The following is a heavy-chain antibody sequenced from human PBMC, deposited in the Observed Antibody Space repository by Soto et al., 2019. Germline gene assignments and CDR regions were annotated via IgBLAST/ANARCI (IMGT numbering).Heavy chain of an antibody. J-gene: IGHJ1*01. CDR2: ISGSGDST. Sequence: GGSLRLSCAASGFTVSSSQMTWVRQAPGKALEWVSGISGSGDSTYYADSVKGRFTISRDNSKNTLYLQMNSLRAEDTAVYYCAKGVPGIAVAGTGYFQHWGQGIRVTVSS. CDR1: GFTVSSSQ. V-gene: IGHV3-23*01. CDR3: AKGVPGIAVAGTGYFQH. D-gene: IGHD6-19*01.